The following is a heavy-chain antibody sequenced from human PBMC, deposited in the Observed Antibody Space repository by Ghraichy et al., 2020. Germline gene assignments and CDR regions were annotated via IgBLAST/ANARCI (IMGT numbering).Heavy chain of an antibody. Sequence: GGSLRLSCAASGFTFSSHTMNWVRQTPGKGLEWVSSISSSTNYIHHADSVKGRFTISRDNAKNSLYLQMNSLRAEDTAVYYCARDGFCTSTSCYNPAYGMDVWGQGTTVTVSS. CDR3: ARDGFCTSTSCYNPAYGMDV. D-gene: IGHD2-2*02. CDR2: ISSSTNYI. CDR1: GFTFSSHT. V-gene: IGHV3-21*01. J-gene: IGHJ6*02.